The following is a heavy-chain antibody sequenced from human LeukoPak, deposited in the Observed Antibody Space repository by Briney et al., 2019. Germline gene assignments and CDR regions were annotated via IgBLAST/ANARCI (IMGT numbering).Heavy chain of an antibody. Sequence: PGGSLRLSCTASGFTFSHYAMTRVRQAPGKGLEWVAVMSNDGNNEYYADSVKGRFTIFRDNSKNTLYLQMNSLRAEDTAVYYCARDPVSTGLQINSDYWGQGTLVTVSS. V-gene: IGHV3-30-3*01. J-gene: IGHJ4*02. CDR1: GFTFSHYA. CDR2: MSNDGNNE. CDR3: ARDPVSTGLQINSDY. D-gene: IGHD3-16*01.